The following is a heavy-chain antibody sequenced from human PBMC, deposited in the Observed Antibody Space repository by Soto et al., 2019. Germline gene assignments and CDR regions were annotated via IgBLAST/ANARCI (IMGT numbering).Heavy chain of an antibody. CDR3: ATSFQLVWGLGYYYGMDV. J-gene: IGHJ6*02. D-gene: IGHD6-13*01. CDR1: GYTFTSYD. CDR2: MNPNSGNT. V-gene: IGHV1-8*01. Sequence: QVQLVQSGAEVKKPGASVKVSCKASGYTFTSYDINWVRQATGQGLEWMGWMNPNSGNTGYAQKFKGRVTMTRNTSISTAYMELISLRSEDTAVYYGATSFQLVWGLGYYYGMDVWGQGTTVTVSS.